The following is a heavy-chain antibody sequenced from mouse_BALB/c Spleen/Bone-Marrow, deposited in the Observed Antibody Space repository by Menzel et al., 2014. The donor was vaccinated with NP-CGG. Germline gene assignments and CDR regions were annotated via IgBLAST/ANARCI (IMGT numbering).Heavy chain of an antibody. CDR2: INPSNGGT. CDR1: GYTFTSYY. J-gene: IGHJ3*01. Sequence: VQLQQSGAELVKPGASVKLSCKASGYTFTSYYMYWVKQRPGQGLEWIGEINPSNGGTNFNEKFRSKATLTVDKSSSTAYMQLSSLTSEDSAVYYCTSFAYWGQGTLVTVSA. V-gene: IGHV1S81*02. CDR3: TSFAY.